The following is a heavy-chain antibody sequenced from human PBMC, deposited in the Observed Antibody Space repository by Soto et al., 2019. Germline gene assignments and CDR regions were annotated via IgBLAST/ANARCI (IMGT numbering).Heavy chain of an antibody. Sequence: EVQLVESGGGLVQPGRSLRLSCAASGFTFDDYAMHWVRQAPGKGLEWVSGISWNSGSIGYADSVKGRFTISRDNAKNSLYLQINSLRAEDTTLYYCAKDQIAVAGTGNLDYWGQGTLVTVSS. V-gene: IGHV3-9*01. CDR1: GFTFDDYA. CDR2: ISWNSGSI. D-gene: IGHD6-19*01. J-gene: IGHJ4*02. CDR3: AKDQIAVAGTGNLDY.